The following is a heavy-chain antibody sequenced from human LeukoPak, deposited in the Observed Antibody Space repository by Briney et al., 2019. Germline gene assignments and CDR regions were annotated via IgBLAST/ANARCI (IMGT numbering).Heavy chain of an antibody. V-gene: IGHV3-48*03. Sequence: GGSLRLSCAASGFTFSSYEMNWVRQAPGKGLEWVSYISSSGGTIYYADSVKGRFTISRDNAKNSLYLQMNSLRAEDTAVYYCARDRTVFYYYYYMDVWGKGTTVTISS. D-gene: IGHD4-11*01. CDR1: GFTFSSYE. J-gene: IGHJ6*03. CDR2: ISSSGGTI. CDR3: ARDRTVFYYYYYMDV.